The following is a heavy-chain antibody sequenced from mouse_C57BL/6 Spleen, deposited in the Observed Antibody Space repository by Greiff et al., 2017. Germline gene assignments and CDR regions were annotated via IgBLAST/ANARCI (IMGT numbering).Heavy chain of an antibody. Sequence: VKLMESGPGLVAPSQSLSITCTVSGFSLTSYGVHWVRQPPGKGLEWLVVIWSDGSTTYNSALKSRLSISKDNSKSQVFLKMNSLQTDDTAMYYCARHQSNYGGAMDYWGQGTSVTVSS. CDR1: GFSLTSYG. D-gene: IGHD2-5*01. CDR3: ARHQSNYGGAMDY. J-gene: IGHJ4*01. V-gene: IGHV2-6-1*01. CDR2: IWSDGST.